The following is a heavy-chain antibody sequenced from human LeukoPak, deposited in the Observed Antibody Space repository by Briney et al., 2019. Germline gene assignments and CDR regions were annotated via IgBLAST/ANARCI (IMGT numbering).Heavy chain of an antibody. CDR2: FSGSGGSS. J-gene: IGHJ6*03. D-gene: IGHD3-3*01. CDR3: AKSGISYYDFWSGYWNMDV. V-gene: IGHV3-23*01. Sequence: GGSLTLSCAASGFTFNSYAMSWVRQAPGKGREWVSAFSGSGGSSYYADSVKGRFTIFRDNSKNTLYLQMNSMRAEDRAVYYCAKSGISYYDFWSGYWNMDVWGKGTTVTV. CDR1: GFTFNSYA.